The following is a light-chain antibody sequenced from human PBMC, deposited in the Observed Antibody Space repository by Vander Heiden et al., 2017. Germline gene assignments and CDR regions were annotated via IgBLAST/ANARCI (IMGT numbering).Light chain of an antibody. J-gene: IGLJ2*01. CDR3: SSYAGSNNVI. Sequence: QSALTQPPYASGSPGQSVTISCTGTSSDVGGYDYVSWYQQHPGKAPKLMIYEVSKRPSGVPDRFSGSKSGNTASLTVSGLQAEDEADYYCSSYAGSNNVIFGGGTKLTVL. CDR1: SSDVGGYDY. V-gene: IGLV2-8*01. CDR2: EVS.